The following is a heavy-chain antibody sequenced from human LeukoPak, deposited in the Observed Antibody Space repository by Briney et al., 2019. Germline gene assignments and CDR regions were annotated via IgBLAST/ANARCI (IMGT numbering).Heavy chain of an antibody. CDR3: AKDYSDSRVADVFFEY. CDR1: GLIFSKYA. D-gene: IGHD2-15*01. CDR2: ITSGFTP. Sequence: GGSLSLSCAPSGLIFSKYAMRGVRQAPGKGLEGGSCITSGFTPHYAASVKGRFTISIDNSKNTFHLQLNSLRAEDTAVYYCAKDYSDSRVADVFFEYWGQGTLVTVYS. V-gene: IGHV3-23*01. J-gene: IGHJ4*02.